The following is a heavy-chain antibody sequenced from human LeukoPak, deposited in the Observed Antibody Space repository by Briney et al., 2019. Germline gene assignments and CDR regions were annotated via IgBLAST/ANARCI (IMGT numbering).Heavy chain of an antibody. CDR2: ISSSSSTI. CDR3: ARDMIPRQGNWFDP. V-gene: IGHV3-48*04. J-gene: IGHJ5*02. CDR1: GFTFSSYS. D-gene: IGHD3-22*01. Sequence: GGSLRLSCAASGFTFSSYSMNWVRQAPGKGLEWVSYISSSSSTIYYADSVKGRFTISRDNAKNTLYLQMNSLRAEDTAVYYYARDMIPRQGNWFDPWGQGTLVTVSS.